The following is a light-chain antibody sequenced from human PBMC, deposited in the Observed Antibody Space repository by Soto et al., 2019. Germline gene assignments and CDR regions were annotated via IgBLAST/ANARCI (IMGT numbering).Light chain of an antibody. CDR1: SGNSTFA. Sequence: QSVLTQSPSASASLGASVKLTCTLISGNSTFAIAWHQQQPEKGPRYLMNLNSDGSHSKGDGIPDRFSGSSSGAERYLTISSLQSEDEADYSCQTWGTGIQVFGGGTKLTVL. J-gene: IGLJ2*01. V-gene: IGLV4-69*02. CDR3: QTWGTGIQV. CDR2: LNSDGSH.